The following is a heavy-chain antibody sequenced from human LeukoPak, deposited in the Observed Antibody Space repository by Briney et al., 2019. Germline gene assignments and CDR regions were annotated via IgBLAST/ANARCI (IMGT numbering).Heavy chain of an antibody. V-gene: IGHV3-30-3*01. J-gene: IGHJ4*02. CDR1: GFTFSSYA. CDR2: ISYDGSNK. CDR3: AKGLYYYDSSGYYYPFDY. Sequence: PGRSLRLSCAASGFTFSSYAMHWVRQAPGKGLEWVAVISYDGSNKYYADSVKGRFTISRDNSKNTLYLQMNSLRAEDTAVYYCAKGLYYYDSSGYYYPFDYWGQGTLVTVSS. D-gene: IGHD3-22*01.